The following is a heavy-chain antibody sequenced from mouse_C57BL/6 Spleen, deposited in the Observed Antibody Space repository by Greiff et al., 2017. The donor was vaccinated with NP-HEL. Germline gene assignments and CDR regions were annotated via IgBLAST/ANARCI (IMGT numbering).Heavy chain of an antibody. CDR3: TRDITTVVAHYFDY. J-gene: IGHJ2*01. CDR2: IDPETGGT. Sequence: QVHVKQSGAELVRPGASVTLSCKASGYTFTDYEMHWVKQTPVHGLEWIGAIDPETGGTAYNQKFKGKAILTADKSSSTAYMELRSLTSEDSAVYYCTRDITTVVAHYFDYWGQGTTLTVSS. V-gene: IGHV1-15*01. CDR1: GYTFTDYE. D-gene: IGHD1-1*01.